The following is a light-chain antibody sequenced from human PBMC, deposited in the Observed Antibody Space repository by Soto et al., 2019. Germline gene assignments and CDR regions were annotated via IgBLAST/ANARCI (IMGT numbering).Light chain of an antibody. CDR3: QQYNNWPPLT. V-gene: IGKV3-15*01. CDR1: QSVSGN. Sequence: EIVLTQSPATLSVSPGGRATLSCRASQSVSGNLAWYQQKPGQAPRLLIYGASTRATGIPARFSGSGSGTEFTLPISSLQSEDFAVYYCQQYNNWPPLTFGGGTKVEIK. J-gene: IGKJ4*01. CDR2: GAS.